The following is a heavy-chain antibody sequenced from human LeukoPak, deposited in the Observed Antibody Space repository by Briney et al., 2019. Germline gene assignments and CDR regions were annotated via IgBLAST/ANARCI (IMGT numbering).Heavy chain of an antibody. J-gene: IGHJ3*02. CDR3: ARARVVQAAIGAFDI. V-gene: IGHV3-74*01. D-gene: IGHD2-2*01. CDR2: INSDGSST. Sequence: PGGSLRLSCAASGFTFCSYWIRWVPQAPGKGLVWVSGINSDGSSTSSAHPVTGRCPISRDNAKNKPYLKMTRRQAQAPPVFYCARARVVQAAIGAFDIWGEGTMVTVSS. CDR1: GFTFCSYW.